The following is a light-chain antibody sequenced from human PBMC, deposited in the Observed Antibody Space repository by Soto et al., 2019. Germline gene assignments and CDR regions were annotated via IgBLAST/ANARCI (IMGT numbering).Light chain of an antibody. CDR2: DAS. Sequence: EVVLTQSPGTLSLSPGERATLSCRASQSVGSNFFAWYQQRPGQAPRLLIFDASNRATGVPARFSGSGSGTDFTLTISSLEPGDSAVYYCQQRADLIVTFGGGTKVEI. CDR1: QSVGSNF. V-gene: IGKV3D-20*02. CDR3: QQRADLIVT. J-gene: IGKJ4*01.